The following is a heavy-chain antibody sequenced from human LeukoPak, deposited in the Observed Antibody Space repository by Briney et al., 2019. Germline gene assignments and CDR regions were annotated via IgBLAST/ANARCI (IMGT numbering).Heavy chain of an antibody. CDR1: GYTFIAYY. V-gene: IGHV1-2*02. CDR2: INPNSGDT. Sequence: GASVKVSCKASGYTFIAYYIHLVRQAPGQGLEWMGWINPNSGDTNYAQKFQDRVTMTWDTSVSTAYMELSSLTSDDTAVYYCASKGDGSCDSSLCQGAFDFWGQGSVVTVSS. D-gene: IGHD2-21*01. CDR3: ASKGDGSCDSSLCQGAFDF. J-gene: IGHJ3*01.